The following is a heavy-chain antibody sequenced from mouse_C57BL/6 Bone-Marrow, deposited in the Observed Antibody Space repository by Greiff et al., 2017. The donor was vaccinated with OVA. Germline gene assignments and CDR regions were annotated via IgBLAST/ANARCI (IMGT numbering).Heavy chain of an antibody. CDR2: ISSGGSYT. CDR1: GFTFSSYG. J-gene: IGHJ3*01. D-gene: IGHD1-1*01. Sequence: EVMLVESGGDLVKPGGSLKLSCAASGFTFSSYGMSWVRQTPDKRLAWVATISSGGSYTYYPDSVKGRFTISRDNAKNTLYLQMSSLKSEDTAMYYCARHIYYYGSSPWFAYWGQGTLVTVSA. CDR3: ARHIYYYGSSPWFAY. V-gene: IGHV5-6*01.